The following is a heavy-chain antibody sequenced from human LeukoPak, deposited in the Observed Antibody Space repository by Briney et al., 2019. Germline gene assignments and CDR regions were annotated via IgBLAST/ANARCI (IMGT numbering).Heavy chain of an antibody. V-gene: IGHV3-23*01. CDR3: SXXLXIFDX. J-gene: IGHJ4*02. CDR1: GFTFSSYA. Sequence: GGSLRLSCAASGFTFSSYAMSWVRQAPGKGLEWVSAISGSGGSTYYADSVKGRFPISRDNSKNTLYLQMKSLRAEDTAVYYCSXXLXIFDXWGQGTLVTXSS. CDR2: ISGSGGST.